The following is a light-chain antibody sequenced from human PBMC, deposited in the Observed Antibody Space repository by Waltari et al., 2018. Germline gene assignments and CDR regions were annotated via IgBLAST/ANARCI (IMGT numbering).Light chain of an antibody. Sequence: QSALTQPASVSGSPGQSITISCGGSSNDVGGYNFVSWYPQHPGKDPKVIIYDVNNRPSGISIRFSGSKSDNTASLTISDLQTEDEADYYFGSYVNTRVLFVFGSGTKVTVL. CDR3: GSYVNTRVLFV. J-gene: IGLJ1*01. CDR1: SNDVGGYNF. V-gene: IGLV2-14*03. CDR2: DVN.